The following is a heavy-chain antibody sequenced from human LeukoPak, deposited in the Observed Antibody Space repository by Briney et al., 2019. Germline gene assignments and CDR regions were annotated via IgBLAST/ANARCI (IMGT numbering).Heavy chain of an antibody. CDR3: ARMSSSWYSTSYDY. J-gene: IGHJ4*02. D-gene: IGHD6-13*01. V-gene: IGHV1-8*01. CDR1: RYTFTSYD. CDR2: MNPNSGNT. Sequence: ASVKVSCKASRYTFTSYDINWVRQATGQGLEWMGWMNPNSGNTGYAQKFQGRVTMTRNTSISTAYMELSSLRSEDTAVYYCARMSSSWYSTSYDYWGQGTLVTVSS.